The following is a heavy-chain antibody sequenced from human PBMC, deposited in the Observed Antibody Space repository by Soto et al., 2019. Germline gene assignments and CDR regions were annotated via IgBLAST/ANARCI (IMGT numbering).Heavy chain of an antibody. CDR1: GYTFTGYY. J-gene: IGHJ3*02. D-gene: IGHD3-22*01. V-gene: IGHV1-2*04. Sequence: ASVKVSCKASGYTFTGYYMHWVRQAPGQGLEWMGWINPNSGGTNYAQKFQGWVTMTRDTSISTAYMVLSRLRSDDTAEYYCATTRKYYYDSSGYDAFDIWGQGTMVTVSS. CDR3: ATTRKYYYDSSGYDAFDI. CDR2: INPNSGGT.